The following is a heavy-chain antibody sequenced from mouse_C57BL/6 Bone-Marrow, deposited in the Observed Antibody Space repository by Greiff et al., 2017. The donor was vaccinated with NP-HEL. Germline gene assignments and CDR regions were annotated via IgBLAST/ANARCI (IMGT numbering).Heavy chain of an antibody. CDR1: GFSLTSYG. V-gene: IGHV2-2*01. Sequence: VKLMESGPGLVQPSQSLSITCTVSGFSLTSYGVHWVRQSPGKGLEWLGVIWSGGSTDSNAAFISSLSISKDNSKSQIFIKMNRLQADDTAIYYCARRGLRWYFDVWGTGTTVTVSS. CDR2: IWSGGST. J-gene: IGHJ1*03. CDR3: ARRGLRWYFDV. D-gene: IGHD2-4*01.